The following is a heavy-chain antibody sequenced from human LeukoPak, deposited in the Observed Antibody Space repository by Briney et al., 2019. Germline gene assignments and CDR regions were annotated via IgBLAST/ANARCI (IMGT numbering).Heavy chain of an antibody. D-gene: IGHD3-10*01. Sequence: ASVKVSCKASGYTFTSYGISWVRQAPGQGLEWMGWISAYKGNTNYAQKLPGRVTMTTDTSTSTHYMELRSLRFDDRSVYYCARDLNTRARGVIRAYNWFDPWGQGTLVTVS. CDR1: GYTFTSYG. CDR2: ISAYKGNT. J-gene: IGHJ5*02. CDR3: ARDLNTRARGVIRAYNWFDP. V-gene: IGHV1-18*04.